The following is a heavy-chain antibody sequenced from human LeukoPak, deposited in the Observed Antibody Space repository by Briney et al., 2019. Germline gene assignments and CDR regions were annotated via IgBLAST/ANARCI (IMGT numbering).Heavy chain of an antibody. CDR2: IYHCDSDT. CDR3: ARRPRDSSDYQEYYFDY. CDR1: GYSFTSYW. D-gene: IGHD3-22*01. J-gene: IGHJ4*02. Sequence: GESLKISCKGSGYSFTSYWLGGVRQMPGACLEGMGLIYHCDSDTRYSPSFHAQTAIAADKSTSTACLQWSSLKASDTAMYYGARRPRDSSDYQEYYFDYWGQGTLVTVSS. V-gene: IGHV5-51*01.